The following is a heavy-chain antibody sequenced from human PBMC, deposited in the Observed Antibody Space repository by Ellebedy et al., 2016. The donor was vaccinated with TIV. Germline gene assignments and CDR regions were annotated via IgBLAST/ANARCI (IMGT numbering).Heavy chain of an antibody. D-gene: IGHD4-23*01. V-gene: IGHV7-4-1*02. CDR3: ARSAVVTPLAFRHWAPDNWFDP. Sequence: AASVKVSCKASAYTFTSYTTNLVRQAPGQGLEWMGRISTNTGNRTYPQGFTGRFVFSLDTSASTAYLQISSLTGVDTSVYYCARSAVVTPLAFRHWAPDNWFDPWGQGTLVTVSS. CDR1: AYTFTSYT. J-gene: IGHJ5*02. CDR2: ISTNTGNR.